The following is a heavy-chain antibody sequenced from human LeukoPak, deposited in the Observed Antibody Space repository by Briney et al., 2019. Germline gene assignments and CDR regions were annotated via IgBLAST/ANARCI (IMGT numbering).Heavy chain of an antibody. V-gene: IGHV4-59*08. Sequence: SETLSLTCTVSGGSISTYYWSWIRQPPGKGLEWIGYIYYSGNTNYNPSLKSRVTISVDTSKNQFSLKLSSVTAADTAVYYCARVGAYAFDIWGRGTMVTVSS. CDR3: ARVGAYAFDI. J-gene: IGHJ3*02. CDR2: IYYSGNT. D-gene: IGHD1-26*01. CDR1: GGSISTYY.